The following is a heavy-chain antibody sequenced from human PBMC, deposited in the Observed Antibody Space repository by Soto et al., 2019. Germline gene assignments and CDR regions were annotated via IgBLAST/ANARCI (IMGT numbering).Heavy chain of an antibody. CDR3: GGGGDYSNFSHGWDV. Sequence: PSETLSLTCTVSGGSITSGGYFWNWIRHHPEKGLEWIGYIFYSGSTNYNPSLKSRLTISVDTSKNEFYLKLSSVTAADTAVYYCGGGGDYSNFSHGWDVGGQGPRVPVSS. J-gene: IGHJ6*02. V-gene: IGHV4-31*03. CDR1: GGSITSGGYF. CDR2: IFYSGST. D-gene: IGHD4-4*01.